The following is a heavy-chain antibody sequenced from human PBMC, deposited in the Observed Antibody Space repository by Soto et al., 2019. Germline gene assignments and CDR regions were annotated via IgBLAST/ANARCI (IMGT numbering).Heavy chain of an antibody. J-gene: IGHJ4*02. Sequence: ASVKVSCKASGYTFTSYYMHWVRQAPGQGLEWMGIINPSGGSTSYAQKFQGRVTMTRDTSTSTVYMELSSLRSEDTAVYYCARGYDFWSGYYTGPNYFDYWGQGTLVTVSS. CDR1: GYTFTSYY. CDR3: ARGYDFWSGYYTGPNYFDY. CDR2: INPSGGST. D-gene: IGHD3-3*01. V-gene: IGHV1-46*03.